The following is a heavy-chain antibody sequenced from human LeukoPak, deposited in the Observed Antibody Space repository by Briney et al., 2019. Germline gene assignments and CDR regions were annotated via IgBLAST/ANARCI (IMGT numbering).Heavy chain of an antibody. CDR2: IPYDGSNK. CDR3: ARGAVVRGVIITGAFDI. V-gene: IGHV3-30*19. J-gene: IGHJ3*02. Sequence: GGSLRLSCAASGFTFSTYAMSWLRQAPGKGLEWVALIPYDGSNKYYADSVKGRFTVSRDNSKNTLYLQMNSLRAEDTAVYYCARGAVVRGVIITGAFDIWGQGTMVTVSS. CDR1: GFTFSTYA. D-gene: IGHD3-10*01.